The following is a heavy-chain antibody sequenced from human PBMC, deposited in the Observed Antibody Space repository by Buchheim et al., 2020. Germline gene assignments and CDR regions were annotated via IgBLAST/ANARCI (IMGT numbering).Heavy chain of an antibody. CDR3: ARDGSGYCSSTSCSTGNWFDP. CDR1: GFTFSSYG. J-gene: IGHJ5*02. Sequence: QVQLVESGGGVVQPGRSLRLSCAASGFTFSSYGMHWVRQAPGKGLEWVAVIWYDGSNKYYADSVKGRFTISRDNSKNTLYLQTNSLRAEDTAVYYCARDGSGYCSSTSCSTGNWFDPWGQGTL. D-gene: IGHD2-2*02. CDR2: IWYDGSNK. V-gene: IGHV3-33*01.